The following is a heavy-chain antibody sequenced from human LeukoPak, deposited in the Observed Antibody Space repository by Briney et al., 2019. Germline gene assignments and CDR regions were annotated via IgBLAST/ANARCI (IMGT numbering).Heavy chain of an antibody. J-gene: IGHJ6*03. V-gene: IGHV1-2*02. CDR2: INPNSGGT. D-gene: IGHD2-21*01. CDR3: ARAFLDYYYYYMDV. CDR1: GYTFTGYY. Sequence: ASVKVSCKASGYTFTGYYMHWVRQAPGQGLEWMGWINPNSGGTNYAQKFQGRVTITRNTSISTAYMELSSLRSEDTAVYYCARAFLDYYYYYMDVWGKGTTVTVSS.